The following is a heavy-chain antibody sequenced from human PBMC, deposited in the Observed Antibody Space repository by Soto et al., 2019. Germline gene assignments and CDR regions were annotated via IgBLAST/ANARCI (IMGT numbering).Heavy chain of an antibody. Sequence: PSETLSLTCTVSGGSISPYYWTWVRQPPGKGLEWIGYIYYSGSTNYNPSLKSRVTISVDTSKNQFSLKLSSVTAADTAVYYCASRYSSAFDIWGQGTMVTVSS. CDR1: GGSISPYY. V-gene: IGHV4-59*08. CDR2: IYYSGST. CDR3: ASRYSSAFDI. D-gene: IGHD6-13*01. J-gene: IGHJ3*02.